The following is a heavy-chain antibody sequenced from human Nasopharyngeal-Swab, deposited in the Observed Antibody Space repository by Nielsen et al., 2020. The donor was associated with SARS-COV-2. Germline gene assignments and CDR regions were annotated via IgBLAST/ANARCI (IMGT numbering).Heavy chain of an antibody. D-gene: IGHD3-9*01. Sequence: ASVKVSCKASGYTFTSYYMHWVRQPPGQGLEWMGIINPSGGSTSYAQKFQGRVTMTRDTSTSTVYMELSSLRSEDTAVYYCARMLRYFDWLSKYGMDVWGQGTTVTVSS. J-gene: IGHJ6*02. CDR2: INPSGGST. V-gene: IGHV1-46*01. CDR1: GYTFTSYY. CDR3: ARMLRYFDWLSKYGMDV.